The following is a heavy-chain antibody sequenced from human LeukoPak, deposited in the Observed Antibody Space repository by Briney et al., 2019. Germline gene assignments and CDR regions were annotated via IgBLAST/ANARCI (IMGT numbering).Heavy chain of an antibody. CDR2: IYYSGST. J-gene: IGHJ4*02. D-gene: IGHD4-17*01. CDR3: ARAGSDYGDTSPPPLFDY. CDR1: GGSISSSSYY. Sequence: SETLSLTCTVSGGSISSSSYYWGWIRQPPGTGLEWIGSIYYSGSTYYNPSLKSRVTISVDTSKNQFSLKLSSVTAADTAVYYCARAGSDYGDTSPPPLFDYWGQGTLVTVSS. V-gene: IGHV4-39*07.